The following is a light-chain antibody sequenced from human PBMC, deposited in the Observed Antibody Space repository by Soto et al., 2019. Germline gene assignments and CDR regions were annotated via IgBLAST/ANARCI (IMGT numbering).Light chain of an antibody. CDR2: AAF. J-gene: IGKJ2*01. CDR3: QQSYSIPRT. CDR1: QTINTY. Sequence: DIQMTQSPSSLSASVGDRVTITCRASQTINTYLNWYQQKLWKAPKLLIYAAFTLQSGVPSRFSVSGSGTDFTLTISSLQPEDFATYYCQQSYSIPRTFGQGTQLQIK. V-gene: IGKV1-39*01.